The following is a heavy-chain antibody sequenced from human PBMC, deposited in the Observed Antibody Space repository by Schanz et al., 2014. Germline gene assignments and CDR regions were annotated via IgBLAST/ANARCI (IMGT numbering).Heavy chain of an antibody. V-gene: IGHV1-2*06. Sequence: QVQLVQSEAAVKKPEASVKVSCKASRYPFTAYYMHWVRQAPGQGLEWMGRINPNSGDTNYAQKFQGRVTMTRDTSISTAYMEMTRLTSDDTAVYYCARDGIGADKRWGQGTLVTVSS. CDR3: ARDGIGADKR. D-gene: IGHD6-13*01. CDR2: INPNSGDT. J-gene: IGHJ4*02. CDR1: RYPFTAYY.